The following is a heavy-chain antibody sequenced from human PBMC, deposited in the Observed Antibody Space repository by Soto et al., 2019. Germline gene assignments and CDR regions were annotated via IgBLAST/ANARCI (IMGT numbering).Heavy chain of an antibody. D-gene: IGHD2-2*01. V-gene: IGHV5-51*01. CDR3: ARMGSTLGDIVVVPAAPDAVDI. J-gene: IGHJ3*02. CDR2: IYPGDSDT. CDR1: GYSFTSYW. Sequence: PGESLKISCKGSGYSFTSYWSGWVRQMPGKGLEWMGIIYPGDSDTRYSPSFQGQVTISADKSISTAYLQWSSLKASDTAMYYCARMGSTLGDIVVVPAAPDAVDIWGQVKMVTVSS.